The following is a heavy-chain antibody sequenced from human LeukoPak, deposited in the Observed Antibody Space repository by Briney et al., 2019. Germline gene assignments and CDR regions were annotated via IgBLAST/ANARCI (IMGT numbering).Heavy chain of an antibody. CDR1: GDSFTSYW. D-gene: IGHD2-2*03. CDR3: ARSLLDIVVVPAAAYNWFDP. J-gene: IGHJ5*02. Sequence: GESLKISCKGSGDSFTSYWIGWVRQMPGKGLEWMGIIYPGDSDTRYSPSFQGQVTISADKSISTAYLQWSSLKASDTAMYYCARSLLDIVVVPAAAYNWFDPWGQGTLVTVSS. CDR2: IYPGDSDT. V-gene: IGHV5-51*01.